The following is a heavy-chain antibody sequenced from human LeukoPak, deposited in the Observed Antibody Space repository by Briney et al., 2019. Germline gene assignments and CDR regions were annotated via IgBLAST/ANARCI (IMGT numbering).Heavy chain of an antibody. D-gene: IGHD3-22*01. CDR2: ISSSGSTI. CDR3: AREGPRSGYYYWYFDL. Sequence: PGGSLRLSCAASGFTFSSYEMNWVRQAPGKGLEWVSYISSSGSTIYYADSVKGRFTISRDNAKNSLYLQMNSLRAEDTAVYYCAREGPRSGYYYWYFDLWGRGTLVTVSS. V-gene: IGHV3-48*03. CDR1: GFTFSSYE. J-gene: IGHJ2*01.